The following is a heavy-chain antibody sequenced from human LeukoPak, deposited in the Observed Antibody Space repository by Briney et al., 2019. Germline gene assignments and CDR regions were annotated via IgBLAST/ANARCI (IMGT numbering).Heavy chain of an antibody. CDR1: GYTFTDYY. V-gene: IGHV1-2*02. CDR2: INPHKCGS. CDR3: ARDRGRISDYYASGRSLHSCVDV. J-gene: IGHJ6*03. D-gene: IGHD3-10*01. Sequence: GASGTLSCKASGYTFTDYYMYWVRQAPGQGLEWMGWINPHKCGSSYAQRFQGRVTMTRDTSISTAYMNLSRLTSDDTAVYYCARDRGRISDYYASGRSLHSCVDVWGKGTTV.